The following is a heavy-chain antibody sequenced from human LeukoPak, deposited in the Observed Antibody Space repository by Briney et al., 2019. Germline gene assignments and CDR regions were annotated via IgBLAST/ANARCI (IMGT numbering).Heavy chain of an antibody. CDR3: AKDVEDFWSGSPFDY. CDR1: GFTFKNYA. J-gene: IGHJ4*02. D-gene: IGHD3-3*01. Sequence: GGSLRLSCVASGFTFKNYAMNWVRQAPGKGLEWVSGVSGSGESIYYADSVKGRFTISRDNSQNALYLQMNSLRVDDMAVYYCAKDVEDFWSGSPFDYWGQGTLVTVSS. V-gene: IGHV3-23*01. CDR2: VSGSGESI.